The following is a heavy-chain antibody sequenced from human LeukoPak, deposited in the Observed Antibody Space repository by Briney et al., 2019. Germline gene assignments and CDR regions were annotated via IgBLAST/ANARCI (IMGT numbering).Heavy chain of an antibody. CDR3: ATPLDYYDSSGYHQGGD. CDR2: IKEDGSKK. D-gene: IGHD3-22*01. V-gene: IGHV3-7*03. CDR1: GFIFSGFW. Sequence: GGSLRLSCAASGFIFSGFWMTWVRQAPGKGLEWVANIKEDGSKKNYVDSVKGRFTIFRDNAKNSLYLQMNSLRAEDTAVYYCATPLDYYDSSGYHQGGDWGQGTLVTVSS. J-gene: IGHJ4*02.